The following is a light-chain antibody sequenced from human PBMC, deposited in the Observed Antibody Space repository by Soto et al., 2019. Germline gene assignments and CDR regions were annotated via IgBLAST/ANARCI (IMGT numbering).Light chain of an antibody. J-gene: IGLJ3*02. Sequence: QSALTQPASVSGSPGQSITISCTGTSSDVGGYNYVSWYQQHPGKAPKLMIYEVSNRPSGVSNRFSGSKSGNTASLTISGLQAEDEADYYFSSYTISSNHWVFGGVTKLTVL. CDR1: SSDVGGYNY. V-gene: IGLV2-14*01. CDR2: EVS. CDR3: SSYTISSNHWV.